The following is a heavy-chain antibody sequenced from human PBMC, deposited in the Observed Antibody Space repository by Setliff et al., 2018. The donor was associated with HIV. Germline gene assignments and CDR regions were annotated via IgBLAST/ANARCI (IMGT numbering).Heavy chain of an antibody. CDR1: GFTFSNYE. CDR2: ITSGSTYV. Sequence: GSLRLSCAASGFTFSNYEMNWVRQAPGKGLEWVSSITSGSTYVNYADSVKGRFSISRDNSKNSLYLQMISLRAEDTALYYCARQGNWEFDYWGQGTLVTVSS. J-gene: IGHJ4*02. V-gene: IGHV3-21*01. D-gene: IGHD7-27*01. CDR3: ARQGNWEFDY.